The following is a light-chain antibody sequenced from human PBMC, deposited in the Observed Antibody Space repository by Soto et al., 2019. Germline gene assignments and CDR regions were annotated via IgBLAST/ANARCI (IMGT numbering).Light chain of an antibody. V-gene: IGKV3-15*01. Sequence: EIVMTQSQATLSVSPGERATLSCRASQSVNGNLAWYQQKPGQAPRLPIYGASTRATGIPARFSGSGSGTEFTLTISSLQSEDFAVYYCQQYNNWPPAFGQGTKVEI. CDR2: GAS. CDR1: QSVNGN. CDR3: QQYNNWPPA. J-gene: IGKJ1*01.